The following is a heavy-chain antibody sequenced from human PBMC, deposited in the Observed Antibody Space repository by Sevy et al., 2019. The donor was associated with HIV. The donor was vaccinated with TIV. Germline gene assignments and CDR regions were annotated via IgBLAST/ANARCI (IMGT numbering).Heavy chain of an antibody. CDR3: TTELSSGYVNGYYYYGMDV. CDR2: IKSKTDGGTT. V-gene: IGHV3-15*01. Sequence: GGSLRLSCAASGFTFSNAWMSWVRQAPGKGLEWVGRIKSKTDGGTTDYAAPVKGRFTISRDDSKNTLYLQMNSLKTEDTAVYYCTTELSSGYVNGYYYYGMDVWGQGTTVTVSS. J-gene: IGHJ6*02. CDR1: GFTFSNAW. D-gene: IGHD5-12*01.